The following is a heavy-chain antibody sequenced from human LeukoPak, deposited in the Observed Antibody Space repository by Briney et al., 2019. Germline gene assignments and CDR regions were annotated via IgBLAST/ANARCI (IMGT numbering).Heavy chain of an antibody. J-gene: IGHJ5*02. CDR3: ARDQRRYSSGNWFDP. CDR1: GGTFSSYA. D-gene: IGHD6-19*01. V-gene: IGHV1-69*05. Sequence: GASVKVSCKASGGTFSSYAISWVRQAPGQGLEWMGRIIPIFGTANYAQKFQGRVTITTDESTSTAYMELRSLRSDDTAVYYCARDQRRYSSGNWFDPWGQGTLVTVSS. CDR2: IIPIFGTA.